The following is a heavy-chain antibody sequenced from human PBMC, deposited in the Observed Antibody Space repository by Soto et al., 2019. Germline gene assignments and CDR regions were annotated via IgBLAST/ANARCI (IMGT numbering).Heavy chain of an antibody. CDR2: IYYSGST. CDR1: GGSISSYY. Sequence: PSETLSLTCTVSGGSISSYYWSWIRQPPGKGLEWIGYIYYSGSTNYNPSLKSRVTISVDTSKNQFSLKLSSVTAADTAVYYCARFDSSTRDFDYWGQGTLVTVSS. CDR3: ARFDSSTRDFDY. V-gene: IGHV4-59*08. D-gene: IGHD2-2*01. J-gene: IGHJ4*02.